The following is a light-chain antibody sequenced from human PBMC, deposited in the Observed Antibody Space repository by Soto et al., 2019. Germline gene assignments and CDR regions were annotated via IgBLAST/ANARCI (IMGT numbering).Light chain of an antibody. V-gene: IGKV3-15*01. CDR1: QSVNSD. CDR2: GTS. Sequence: EIVLTQSPATLSASPGNRVTLSCRASQSVNSDLAWYQHKPGQAPRLLIYGTSTRATGTPTTFSGSGSGTGFTLTLRSLQSDDFAVYFCQQHNNWPAYTFGQGTKMEIK. CDR3: QQHNNWPAYT. J-gene: IGKJ2*01.